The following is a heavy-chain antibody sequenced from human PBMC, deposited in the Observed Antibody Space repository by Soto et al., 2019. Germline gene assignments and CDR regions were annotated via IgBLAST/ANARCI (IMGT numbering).Heavy chain of an antibody. V-gene: IGHV3-23*01. D-gene: IGHD3-10*01. CDR3: AKAFYYGSGGNWFDP. J-gene: IGHJ5*02. CDR1: GLTFSSYA. CDR2: ISNSGSNI. Sequence: GGSLRLSCAASGLTFSSYAMSWVRQTPGKGLEWVSSISNSGSNIYYTDSVKGRFTISRDNSKNTLYLQMNSLRAEDTALYYCAKAFYYGSGGNWFDPWGQGTLVTVSS.